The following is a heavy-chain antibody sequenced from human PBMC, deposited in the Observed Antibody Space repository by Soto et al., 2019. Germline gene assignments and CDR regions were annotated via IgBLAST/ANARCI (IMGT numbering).Heavy chain of an antibody. J-gene: IGHJ6*02. Sequence: GGSLRLSCAASGFTFSSYAMSWVRQAPGKGLEWVSAISGSGGSTYYADSVKGRFTISRDNSKNTLYLQMNSLRAEDTAVYYCAKDLLRSPTYYYYYGMDVWGQGTTVTVSS. D-gene: IGHD1-26*01. V-gene: IGHV3-23*01. CDR3: AKDLLRSPTYYYYYGMDV. CDR1: GFTFSSYA. CDR2: ISGSGGST.